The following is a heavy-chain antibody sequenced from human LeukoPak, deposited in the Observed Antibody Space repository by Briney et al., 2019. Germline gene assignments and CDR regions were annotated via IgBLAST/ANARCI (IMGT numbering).Heavy chain of an antibody. V-gene: IGHV5-51*01. CDR1: GYSFSNLW. Sequence: GESLKTSCRASGYSFSNLWIGWGRQIPGKGLEWMGIIYPSDSDTRYSPSFQGQVTISAEKSISTAYLQWSSLKASDTAMYYCARPSNSGYDFWGQGALVTVSS. CDR2: IYPSDSDT. J-gene: IGHJ4*02. D-gene: IGHD5-12*01. CDR3: ARPSNSGYDF.